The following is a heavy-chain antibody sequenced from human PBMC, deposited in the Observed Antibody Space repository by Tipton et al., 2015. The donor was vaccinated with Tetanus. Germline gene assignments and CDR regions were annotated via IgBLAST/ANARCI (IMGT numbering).Heavy chain of an antibody. Sequence: TLSLTCAVSGGSISSSNWWSWVRQPPGKGLEWIGEIYHSGSTNYNASLKSRATISVDKSKNQFYLKLSSVTAADTAVYYCARVPIMITFGGVYYYYGMDVWGQGATVTVSS. CDR1: GGSISSSNW. CDR3: ARVPIMITFGGVYYYYGMDV. CDR2: IYHSGST. V-gene: IGHV4-4*02. J-gene: IGHJ6*02. D-gene: IGHD3-16*01.